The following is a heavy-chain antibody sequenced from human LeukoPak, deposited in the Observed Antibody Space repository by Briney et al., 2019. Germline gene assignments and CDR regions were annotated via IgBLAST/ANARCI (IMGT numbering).Heavy chain of an antibody. V-gene: IGHV1-8*01. Sequence: EASVKVSCKTSGYTFTSYDINWVRQATGQGLEWMGWMNPKSGNTGSAQRFQGRVTMTRDTSISTAYMELSSLRSEDTAVYYCAGVWGAIDYWGQGTLVTVSS. CDR3: AGVWGAIDY. J-gene: IGHJ4*02. CDR1: GYTFTSYD. CDR2: MNPKSGNT. D-gene: IGHD1-26*01.